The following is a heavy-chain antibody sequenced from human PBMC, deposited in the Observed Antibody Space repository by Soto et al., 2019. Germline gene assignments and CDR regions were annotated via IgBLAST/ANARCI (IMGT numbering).Heavy chain of an antibody. Sequence: PVGSLRLSCAASGFTFSDYYMSWIRQAPGKGLEWVSYISSSGSTIYYADSVKGRFTISRDNAKNSLYLQMNSLRAEDTAVYYCARENYDSSGYQIYYYYGMDVWGQGTTVTVSS. D-gene: IGHD3-22*01. J-gene: IGHJ6*02. CDR2: ISSSGSTI. V-gene: IGHV3-11*01. CDR1: GFTFSDYY. CDR3: ARENYDSSGYQIYYYYGMDV.